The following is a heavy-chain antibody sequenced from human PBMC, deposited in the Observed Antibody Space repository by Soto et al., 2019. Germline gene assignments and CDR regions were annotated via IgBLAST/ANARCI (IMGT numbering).Heavy chain of an antibody. V-gene: IGHV1-8*02. CDR2: MNPNSGNT. CDR3: AIRVWGQQLVNFDP. J-gene: IGHJ5*02. D-gene: IGHD6-13*01. Sequence: ASVKVSCKASGGTFSSYTISWVRQAPGQGLEWMGWMNPNSGNTGYAQKFQGRVTITRNTSISTAYMELSSLRSEDTAVYYCAIRVWGQQLVNFDPWGQGTLVTVSS. CDR1: GGTFSSYT.